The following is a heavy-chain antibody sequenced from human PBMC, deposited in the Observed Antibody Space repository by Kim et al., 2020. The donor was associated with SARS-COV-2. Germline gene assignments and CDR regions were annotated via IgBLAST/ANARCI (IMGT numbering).Heavy chain of an antibody. V-gene: IGHV1-58*01. Sequence: SVKVSCKASGFTFTSSAVQWVRQARGQRLEWIGWIVVGSGNTNYAQKFQERVTITRDMSTSTAYMELSSLRSEDTAVYYCAADLWFGELLSPYYYYGMDVWGQGTTVTVSS. J-gene: IGHJ6*02. CDR3: AADLWFGELLSPYYYYGMDV. CDR1: GFTFTSSA. CDR2: IVVGSGNT. D-gene: IGHD3-10*01.